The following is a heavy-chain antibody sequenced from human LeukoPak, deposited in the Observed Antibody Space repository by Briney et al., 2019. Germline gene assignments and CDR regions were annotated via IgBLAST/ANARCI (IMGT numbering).Heavy chain of an antibody. Sequence: SETLSLTCTVSGGSMNTYYWTWIRQHPGKALEWIGFIDYSGSTQYNPSLQSRVTIYVDMSNNLFSLKVTFVTAADTAVYYCARAPLFEMGSGYFDTWGQGILVSVSS. J-gene: IGHJ5*02. V-gene: IGHV4-59*06. CDR3: ARAPLFEMGSGYFDT. CDR1: GGSMNTYY. CDR2: IDYSGST. D-gene: IGHD3-22*01.